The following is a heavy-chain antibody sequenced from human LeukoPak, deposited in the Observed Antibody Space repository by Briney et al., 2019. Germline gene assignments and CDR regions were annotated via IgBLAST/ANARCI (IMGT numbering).Heavy chain of an antibody. J-gene: IGHJ4*02. CDR2: IYYSGSA. Sequence: PSETLSLTCTVSGGSISSSSYYWGWIRQPPGKGLEWIGSIYYSGSAYYNPSLKSRVTISVDTSKNQFSLKLSSVTAADTAVYYCARHGSENGSGSYYLDYWGQGTLVTVS. D-gene: IGHD3-10*01. V-gene: IGHV4-39*01. CDR3: ARHGSENGSGSYYLDY. CDR1: GGSISSSSYY.